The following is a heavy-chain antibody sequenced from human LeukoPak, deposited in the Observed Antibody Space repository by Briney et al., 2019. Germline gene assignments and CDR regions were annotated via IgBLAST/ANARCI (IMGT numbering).Heavy chain of an antibody. J-gene: IGHJ4*02. CDR3: ARDQWLESFDY. CDR2: ISWNSGSI. Sequence: VSGISWNSGSIGYAGSVKGRFTISRDNAKNSLYLQMNSLRAEDTAVYYCARDQWLESFDYWGQGTLVTVSS. V-gene: IGHV3-9*01. D-gene: IGHD6-19*01.